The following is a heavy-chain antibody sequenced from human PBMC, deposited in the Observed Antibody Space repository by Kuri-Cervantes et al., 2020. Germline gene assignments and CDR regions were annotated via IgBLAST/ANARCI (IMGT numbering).Heavy chain of an antibody. CDR3: ARDGLRLFDY. J-gene: IGHJ4*02. V-gene: IGHV3-33*01. Sequence: LSLTCAASGFTFSSYGMHWVRQAPGKGLEWVAVIWYDGSNKYYADSVRGRFTISRDNSKNTLYLQMNSLRAEDTAVYYCARDGLRLFDYWGQGTLVTVSS. CDR2: IWYDGSNK. D-gene: IGHD4-17*01. CDR1: GFTFSSYG.